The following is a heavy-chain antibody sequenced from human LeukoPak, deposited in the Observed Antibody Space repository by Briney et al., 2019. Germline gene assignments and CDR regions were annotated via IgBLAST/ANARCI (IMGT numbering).Heavy chain of an antibody. CDR3: ARHEYSGSYYGLSWFDP. CDR2: INHSGST. J-gene: IGHJ5*02. D-gene: IGHD1-26*01. V-gene: IGHV4-34*01. CDR1: GGSFSGYY. Sequence: NPSETLSLTCAVYGGSFSGYYWSWIRQPPGKGLEWIGEINHSGSTNYNPSLKSRVTISVDTSKNQFSLKLSSVTAADTAVYYCARHEYSGSYYGLSWFDPWGQGTLVTVSS.